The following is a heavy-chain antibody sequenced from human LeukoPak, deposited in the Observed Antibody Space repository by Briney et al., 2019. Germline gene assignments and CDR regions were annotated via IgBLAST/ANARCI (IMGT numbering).Heavy chain of an antibody. D-gene: IGHD4-17*01. Sequence: SETPSLTCAVYGGSFSGYYWSWIRQPPGKGLEWIGEVTHSGSPNHNPPLKSRVTISVDTSKNRFSLKLSSVTAADTAVYYCARALRDGDYVSVPGNYYWYFDLWGRGTLVTVSS. CDR3: ARALRDGDYVSVPGNYYWYFDL. V-gene: IGHV4-34*01. J-gene: IGHJ2*01. CDR1: GGSFSGYY. CDR2: VTHSGSP.